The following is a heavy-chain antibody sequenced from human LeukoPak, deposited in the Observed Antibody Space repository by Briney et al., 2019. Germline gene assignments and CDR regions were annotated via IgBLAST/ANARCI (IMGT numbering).Heavy chain of an antibody. CDR2: ISTTSAYL. CDR1: GFTFRTYR. V-gene: IGHV3-21*01. CDR3: AADCSSTSCLGY. J-gene: IGHJ4*02. Sequence: PGGSLRLSCAASGFTFRTYRMTWLRQAPGKGLGWVSSISTTSAYLKYADSVKGRFTVSRDNAKNSLYLQMNSLRAEDTAVYYCAADCSSTSCLGYWGLGTLVTVSS. D-gene: IGHD2-2*01.